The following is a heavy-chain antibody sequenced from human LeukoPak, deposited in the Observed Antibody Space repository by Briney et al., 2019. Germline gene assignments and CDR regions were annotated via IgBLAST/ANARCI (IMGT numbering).Heavy chain of an antibody. Sequence: SETLSLTCIVSGGSISRSSYYWGWLRQPPGKGLEWIGSISDSGSTYYSPSLKCRVTISVDTSKNQFSLKLRFVTAADTAVYYCARQDIWFGELVVWGQGTTVTVSS. D-gene: IGHD3-10*01. J-gene: IGHJ6*02. V-gene: IGHV4-39*01. CDR2: ISDSGST. CDR3: ARQDIWFGELVV. CDR1: GGSISRSSYY.